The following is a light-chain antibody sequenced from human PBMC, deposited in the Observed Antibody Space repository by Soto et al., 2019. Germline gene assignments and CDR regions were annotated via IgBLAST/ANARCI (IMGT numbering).Light chain of an antibody. J-gene: IGKJ5*01. CDR2: DAS. CDR3: QKYGSSPIT. CDR1: QSVSSY. V-gene: IGKV3-11*01. Sequence: EIVLTQSPATLALSPGEIATLSCSASQSVSSYLAWYQQKPGQAPRLLIYDASNRATGIPARFSGSGSGTDFTLTISSLEPEDFAVYYCQKYGSSPITFGQGTRLEIK.